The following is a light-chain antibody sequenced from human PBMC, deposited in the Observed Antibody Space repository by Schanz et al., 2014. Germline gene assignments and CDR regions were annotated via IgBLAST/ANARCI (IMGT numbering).Light chain of an antibody. CDR2: GAF. CDR1: QSVTSTY. V-gene: IGKV3-20*01. Sequence: EIVLTQSPDTLSLSPGQRATLSCRASQSVTSTYVAWYQQKPGQAPRLLIYGAFNRATGIPDRFSGSGSGTDFSLTISSLEPEDFAVYYCQQYGSSPWTFGQGTKVEIK. J-gene: IGKJ1*01. CDR3: QQYGSSPWT.